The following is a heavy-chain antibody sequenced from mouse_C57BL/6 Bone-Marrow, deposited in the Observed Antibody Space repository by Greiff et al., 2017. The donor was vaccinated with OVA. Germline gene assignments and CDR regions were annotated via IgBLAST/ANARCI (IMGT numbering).Heavy chain of an antibody. CDR1: GFNIKDDY. D-gene: IGHD1-1*01. CDR3: TTSYYYGSSYGY. CDR2: IDPENGDT. Sequence: VQLQQSGAELVRPGASVKLSCTASGFNIKDDYMHWVKQRPEQGLEWIGWIDPENGDTEYASKFQGKATITADTSSNTAYLQLSSLTSDDTAVYYCTTSYYYGSSYGYWGQGTTLTVSS. V-gene: IGHV14-4*01. J-gene: IGHJ2*01.